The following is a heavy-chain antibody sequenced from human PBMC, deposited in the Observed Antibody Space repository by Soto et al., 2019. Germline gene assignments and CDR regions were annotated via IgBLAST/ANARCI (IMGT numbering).Heavy chain of an antibody. CDR2: IIPIFGTA. CDR3: ALCGGSGSYYTGGWFDP. J-gene: IGHJ5*02. Sequence: QVQLVQSGAEVKKPGSSVKVSCKASGGTFSSYAISWVRQAPGQGLEWMGGIIPIFGTANYAQKFQGRVTIPEDESTSTAYMELSSLRSEDTAVYYCALCGGSGSYYTGGWFDPWGQGTLVTVSS. D-gene: IGHD3-10*01. V-gene: IGHV1-69*01. CDR1: GGTFSSYA.